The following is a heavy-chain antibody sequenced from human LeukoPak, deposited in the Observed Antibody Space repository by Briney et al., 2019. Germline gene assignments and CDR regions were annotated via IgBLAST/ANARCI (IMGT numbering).Heavy chain of an antibody. D-gene: IGHD3-9*01. CDR1: GYTFTGYY. V-gene: IGHV1-2*02. J-gene: IGHJ4*02. CDR2: IKPNTGGT. Sequence: ASVKVSSEASGYTFTGYYMHAVRQAPGQGLEWMGWIKPNTGGTNYAQKSQGRVTMTRDTSISTAYMELSRMRSDDTAVYYCARFHRGTLRYSKLDYWGQGTLVTVSS. CDR3: ARFHRGTLRYSKLDY.